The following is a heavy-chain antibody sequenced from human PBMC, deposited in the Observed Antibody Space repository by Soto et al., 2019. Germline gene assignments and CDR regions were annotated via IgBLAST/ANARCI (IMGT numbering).Heavy chain of an antibody. D-gene: IGHD4-17*01. CDR1: GGSISSSNW. Sequence: SETLSLTCAVSGGSISSSNWWSWVRQPPGKGLEWIGEIYHSGSTNYNPSLKSRVTISVDTSKNQFSLKLSSVTAADTAVYYCARAKDYGDSRDAFDIWGHGTMVTV. CDR2: IYHSGST. CDR3: ARAKDYGDSRDAFDI. J-gene: IGHJ3*02. V-gene: IGHV4-4*02.